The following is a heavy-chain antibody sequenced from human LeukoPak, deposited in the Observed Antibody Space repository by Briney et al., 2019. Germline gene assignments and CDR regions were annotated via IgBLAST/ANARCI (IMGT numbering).Heavy chain of an antibody. CDR2: ISGSGGST. CDR3: AKDVTMIVEQFNY. Sequence: PGGSQRLFCAASGFTFSSYAMSWVRQAPGKGLEWVSAISGSGGSTYYADSVKGRFTISRDNSKNTLYLQMNSLRAEDTAVYYCAKDVTMIVEQFNYWGQGTLVTVSS. CDR1: GFTFSSYA. J-gene: IGHJ4*02. V-gene: IGHV3-23*01. D-gene: IGHD3-22*01.